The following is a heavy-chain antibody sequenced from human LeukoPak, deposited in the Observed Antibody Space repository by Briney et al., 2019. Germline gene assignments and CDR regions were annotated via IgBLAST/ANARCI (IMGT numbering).Heavy chain of an antibody. V-gene: IGHV4-59*08. J-gene: IGHJ4*02. CDR2: IYYSGST. CDR1: GGSISSYY. CDR3: ARRGYGSGSFNRYSFDY. D-gene: IGHD3-10*01. Sequence: SETLSLTCTVSGGSISSYYWSWIRQTPGKGLEWIGYIYYSGSTNYNPSLKSRVTISVDTSKNQFSLKLSSVTAADTAVYYCARRGYGSGSFNRYSFDYSGQGNLVTVSS.